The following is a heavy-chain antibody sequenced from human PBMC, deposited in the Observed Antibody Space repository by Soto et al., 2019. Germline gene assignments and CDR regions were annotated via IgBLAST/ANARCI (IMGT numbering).Heavy chain of an antibody. D-gene: IGHD5-12*01. CDR3: ARDQDGYKRYYYYGMDV. Sequence: ASVKVSCKASGYTFTSYYMHWVRQAPGQGLEWMGIINPSGGSTSYAQKFQGRVTMTRDTSTSTVYMELSSLRSEDTAVYYCARDQDGYKRYYYYGMDVWGQGTTVTVSS. CDR2: INPSGGST. CDR1: GYTFTSYY. V-gene: IGHV1-46*01. J-gene: IGHJ6*02.